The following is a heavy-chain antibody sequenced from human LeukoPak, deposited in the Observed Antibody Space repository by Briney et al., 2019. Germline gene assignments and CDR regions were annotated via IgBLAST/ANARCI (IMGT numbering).Heavy chain of an antibody. CDR3: AAGDSSSWPRLRFDP. CDR1: GFTFTSSA. D-gene: IGHD6-13*01. CDR2: IVVGSGNT. J-gene: IGHJ5*02. V-gene: IGHV1-58*02. Sequence: SVKVSCKASGFTFTSSAMQWVRQARGQRLEWIGWIVVGSGNTNYAQKFQERVTITRDMSASTAYMELSSLRSEDTAVYYCAAGDSSSWPRLRFDPWGQGTLVTVSS.